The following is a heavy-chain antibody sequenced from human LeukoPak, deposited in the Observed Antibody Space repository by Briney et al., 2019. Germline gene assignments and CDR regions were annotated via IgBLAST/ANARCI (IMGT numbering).Heavy chain of an antibody. CDR1: GGSISSYY. D-gene: IGHD1-26*01. CDR2: IYYSGST. J-gene: IGHJ5*02. Sequence: SETLSLTCTVSGGSISSYYWSWIRQPPGKGLEWIGYIYYSGSTNYNPSLKSRVTISVDTSKNQFSLKLSSVTAADTAVYYCAREWEQHGWFDPWGQGTLVTVSS. CDR3: AREWEQHGWFDP. V-gene: IGHV4-59*01.